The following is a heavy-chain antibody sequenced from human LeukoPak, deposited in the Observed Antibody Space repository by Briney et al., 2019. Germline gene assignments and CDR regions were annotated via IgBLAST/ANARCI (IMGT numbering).Heavy chain of an antibody. CDR2: IKQDGSEK. CDR1: GFNFSTYW. J-gene: IGHJ4*02. V-gene: IGHV3-7*01. D-gene: IGHD6-13*01. Sequence: PGXXXRLXCAASGFNFSTYWMSWVRQAPGKGLGWVANIKQDGSEKYYVDSVRGRFTISRDNAKNSLYLQMNSLRAEDTAVYYCGSGSTWLPRGQGTLVTVSS. CDR3: GSGSTWLP.